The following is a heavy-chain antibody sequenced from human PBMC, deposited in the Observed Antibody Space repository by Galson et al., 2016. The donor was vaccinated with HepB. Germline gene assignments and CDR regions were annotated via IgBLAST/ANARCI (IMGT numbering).Heavy chain of an antibody. D-gene: IGHD3-16*01. CDR2: INQDGSEN. Sequence: SLRLSCAASGFTSSSYWMSWVRQPPGKGLEWVAMINQDGSENYYVDSVKGRFTISRDNAKNSLFLQMTSLRAEDTAIYYCARVGPPPEGYPSHWGGMDVWGQGTTVTVSS. CDR1: GFTSSSYW. CDR3: ARVGPPPEGYPSHWGGMDV. J-gene: IGHJ6*02. V-gene: IGHV3-7*03.